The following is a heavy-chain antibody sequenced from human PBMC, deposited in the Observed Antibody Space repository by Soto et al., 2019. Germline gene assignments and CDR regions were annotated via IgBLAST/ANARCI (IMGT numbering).Heavy chain of an antibody. V-gene: IGHV1-18*01. D-gene: IGHD6-19*01. CDR1: SYTFSNYG. Sequence: QVQLMQSGAEVKKPGASVTVSCKTSSYTFSNYGINWVRQAPGQGLEWMGWISGYNGNTNYAQTVQGRVAMTTDTSTGTVYMELRSLKSDDTAIYYCSRFIMVGGWFDPNYYHGMDVWGQGTTVTVSS. J-gene: IGHJ6*02. CDR2: ISGYNGNT. CDR3: SRFIMVGGWFDPNYYHGMDV.